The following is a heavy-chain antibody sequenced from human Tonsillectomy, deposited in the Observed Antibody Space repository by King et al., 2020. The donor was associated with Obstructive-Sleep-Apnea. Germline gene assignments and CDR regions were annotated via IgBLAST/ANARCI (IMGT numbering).Heavy chain of an antibody. D-gene: IGHD3-22*01. CDR3: AREGGYYDSSGYAPIFDY. Sequence: DVQLVESGGGLVQPGGSLRLSCAASGFTFSSYSLHWVRQAPGKGLEWLSYISSGGTTIYYSDSVQGRFTIPRDNPKNSLSLPINSLSAEDTAVYFWAREGGYYDSSGYAPIFDYWGQGTLVTVSS. V-gene: IGHV3-48*03. J-gene: IGHJ4*02. CDR2: ISSGGTTI. CDR1: GFTFSSYS.